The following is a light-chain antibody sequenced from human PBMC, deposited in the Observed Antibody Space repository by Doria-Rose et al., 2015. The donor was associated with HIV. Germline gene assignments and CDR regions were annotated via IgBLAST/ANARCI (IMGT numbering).Light chain of an antibody. CDR2: DGS. CDR1: QSFSSNY. J-gene: IGKJ1*01. V-gene: IGKV3-20*01. CDR3: HQYGTSWT. Sequence: VLTQSPGTLSLSTGERATLSCRASQSFSSNYLAWYQQKPGQAPSLLIYDGSTRATGIPDRSSASGSGTDFTLTINRLEPEDFALYYCHQYGTSWTFGQGTKVEI.